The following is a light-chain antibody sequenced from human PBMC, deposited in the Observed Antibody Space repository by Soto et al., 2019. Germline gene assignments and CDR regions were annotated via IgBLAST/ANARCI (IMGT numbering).Light chain of an antibody. CDR1: QRINSW. J-gene: IGKJ2*01. Sequence: DIQMTQSPSALSASVGDRVAMTCRASQRINSWLAWYQQKPGEAPKLLIYHASSLEGGVPSRFSGSGSGTEFTLTISSLQPDDFATYFCQQYNHYSSFGQGTKLEIK. V-gene: IGKV1-5*01. CDR3: QQYNHYSS. CDR2: HAS.